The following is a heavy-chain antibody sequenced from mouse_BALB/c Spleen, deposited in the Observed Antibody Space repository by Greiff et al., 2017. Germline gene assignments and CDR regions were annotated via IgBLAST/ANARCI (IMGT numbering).Heavy chain of an antibody. CDR3: ARYYRYDYAMDY. V-gene: IGHV5-17*02. CDR1: GFTFSSFG. CDR2: ISSGSSTI. Sequence: EVKLVESGGGLVQPGGSRKLSCAASGFTFSSFGMHWVRQAPEKELEWVAYISSGSSTIYYADTVKGRFTISRDNPKNTLFLQMTSLRSEDTAMYYCARYYRYDYAMDYWGQGTSVTVSS. J-gene: IGHJ4*01. D-gene: IGHD2-14*01.